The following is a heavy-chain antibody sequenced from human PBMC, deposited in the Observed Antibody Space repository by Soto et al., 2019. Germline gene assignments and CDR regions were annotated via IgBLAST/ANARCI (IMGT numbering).Heavy chain of an antibody. CDR2: FIPVFTTA. V-gene: IGHV1-69*01. CDR3: ARDGVDVSRTTVRHGALDI. Sequence: QVQLVQSGAEVKKPGSSVKVSCKASGGSFSTYGISWVRQAPGQGLEWMGGFIPVFTTAKYAQKFQGRVSITADESTDTAYMELSSIRSEDTAVYFCARDGVDVSRTTVRHGALDIWGQGTVVTVSS. D-gene: IGHD4-17*01. CDR1: GGSFSTYG. J-gene: IGHJ3*02.